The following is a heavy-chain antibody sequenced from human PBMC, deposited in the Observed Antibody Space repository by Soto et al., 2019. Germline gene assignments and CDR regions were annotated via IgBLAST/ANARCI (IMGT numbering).Heavy chain of an antibody. J-gene: IGHJ3*02. CDR1: GYRFSKYW. CDR3: ASRLTDRNGDPFGI. V-gene: IGHV5-51*01. Sequence: EVQLVQSGAVVKKAGQSLKISCQVSGYRFSKYWIGWVRQMPGKGLESLGIIYPGDSETKYSTAFQGQVTISADTTISTAYLQWSSLKAADTAMYYCASRLTDRNGDPFGIWGQGTMVGVSS. CDR2: IYPGDSET. D-gene: IGHD3-16*02.